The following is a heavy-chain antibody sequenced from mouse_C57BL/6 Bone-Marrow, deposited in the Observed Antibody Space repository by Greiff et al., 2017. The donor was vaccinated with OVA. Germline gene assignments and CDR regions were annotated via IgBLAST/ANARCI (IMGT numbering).Heavy chain of an antibody. J-gene: IGHJ1*03. CDR3: VRVGDGGSYFDV. Sequence: EVHLVESGGGLVQPKGSLKLSCAASGFTFNTYAMHWVRQAPGKGLEWVARIRSKSSNYATYYADSVKDRFTISRDDSQSMLYLQMNNLKTEDTAMYYSVRVGDGGSYFDVWGTGTTGTVSS. CDR2: IRSKSSNYAT. V-gene: IGHV10-3*01. D-gene: IGHD3-1*01. CDR1: GFTFNTYA.